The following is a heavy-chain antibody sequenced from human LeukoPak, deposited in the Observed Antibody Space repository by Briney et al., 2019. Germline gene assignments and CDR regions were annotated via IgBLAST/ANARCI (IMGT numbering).Heavy chain of an antibody. J-gene: IGHJ5*02. CDR1: GGSFSGYY. Sequence: SSETLSLTCAVYGGSFSGYYWSWTRQPPGKGLEWIGEINHSGSTNYNPSLKSRVTISVDTSKNQFSLKLSSVTAADTAVYYCARGNVDTAMAEGNWFDPWGQGTLVTVSS. V-gene: IGHV4-34*01. D-gene: IGHD5-18*01. CDR2: INHSGST. CDR3: ARGNVDTAMAEGNWFDP.